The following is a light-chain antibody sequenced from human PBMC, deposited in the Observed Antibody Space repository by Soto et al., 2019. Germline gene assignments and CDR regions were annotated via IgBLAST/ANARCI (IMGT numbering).Light chain of an antibody. J-gene: IGKJ3*01. CDR3: QQRSNWPVT. CDR2: DAS. CDR1: QSVSSY. V-gene: IGKV3-11*01. Sequence: EIVLTQSPATLSLSSGERATLSCRASQSVSSYLAWYQQKPGQAPRLLIYDASNRATGIPARFSGSGSGTDFTLTISSLEPEDFAVYYCQQRSNWPVTFGLGTKVDIK.